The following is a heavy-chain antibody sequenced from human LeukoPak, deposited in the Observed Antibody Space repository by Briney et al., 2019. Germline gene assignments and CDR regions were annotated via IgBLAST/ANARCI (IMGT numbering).Heavy chain of an antibody. D-gene: IGHD6-19*01. CDR1: GFTFKFYS. V-gene: IGHV3-48*01. J-gene: IGHJ4*02. CDR3: AKERTGYSSGPFDY. CDR2: ISTNTTTI. Sequence: GGSLRLSCAASGFTFKFYSMNWVRQAPGKGLEWVSYISTNTTTIYYADSVKGRFTISRDNAKNSLYLQMNSLRAEDTALYYCAKERTGYSSGPFDYWGQGTLVTVSS.